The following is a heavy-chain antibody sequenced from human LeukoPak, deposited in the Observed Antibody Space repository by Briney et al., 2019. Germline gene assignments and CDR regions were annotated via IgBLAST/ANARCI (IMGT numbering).Heavy chain of an antibody. Sequence: PGGSLRLSCEASGFTFSNFALTWVRQAPGKGLEWVSSISASADYTHYADSVKGRFTISRDDSRNTVYLQMNSLGGEDTALYYCAKPIRGYTTSPLAFWGQGTLVTVSS. CDR2: ISASADYT. CDR1: GFTFSNFA. D-gene: IGHD5-12*01. J-gene: IGHJ4*02. V-gene: IGHV3-23*01. CDR3: AKPIRGYTTSPLAF.